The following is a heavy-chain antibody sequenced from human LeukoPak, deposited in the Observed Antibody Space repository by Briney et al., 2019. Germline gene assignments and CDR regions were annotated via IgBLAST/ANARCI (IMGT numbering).Heavy chain of an antibody. CDR1: GFTFSFYA. J-gene: IGHJ4*02. Sequence: GGSLRLSCAASGFTFSFYAMSWVRQAPGKGLEWVSTISNSGGSTYYADSVKGRFTVSRDNSKNTLYLQMNSLRAEDRAVYYCAKEQTSSGFFDYWGQGTLVTVSS. D-gene: IGHD3-10*01. V-gene: IGHV3-23*01. CDR2: ISNSGGST. CDR3: AKEQTSSGFFDY.